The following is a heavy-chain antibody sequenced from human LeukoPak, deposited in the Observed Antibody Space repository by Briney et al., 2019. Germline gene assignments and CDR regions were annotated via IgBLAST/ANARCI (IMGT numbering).Heavy chain of an antibody. CDR2: IYYSGST. J-gene: IGHJ3*02. CDR3: ARWLDQWGYAFDI. D-gene: IGHD6-19*01. V-gene: IGHV4-59*08. CDR1: GGSFSGYY. Sequence: PSETLSLTCAVYGGSFSGYYWSWIRQPPGKGLEWIGYIYYSGSTNYNPSLKSRVTISVDTSKNQFSLKLSSVTAADTAVYYCARWLDQWGYAFDIWGQGTMVTVSS.